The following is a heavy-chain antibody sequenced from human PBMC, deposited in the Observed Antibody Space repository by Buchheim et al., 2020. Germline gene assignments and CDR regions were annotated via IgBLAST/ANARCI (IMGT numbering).Heavy chain of an antibody. D-gene: IGHD6-6*01. CDR3: ARVVGSSGVGY. CDR1: GFTLSSYW. J-gene: IGHJ4*02. CDR2: ISQDGSER. V-gene: IGHV3-7*01. Sequence: EVQLVESGGGLVQPGGSLRLSCAASGFTLSSYWMSWVRQAPGKGLEWVAHISQDGSERYYVDSVRGRFTISRDNAKNVQYLQMKSLRVEDTAMYYCARVVGSSGVGYWGQGTL.